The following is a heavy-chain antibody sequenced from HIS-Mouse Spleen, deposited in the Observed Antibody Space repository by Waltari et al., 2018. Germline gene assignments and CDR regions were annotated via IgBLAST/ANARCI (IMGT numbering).Heavy chain of an antibody. CDR1: GYTFTSYY. J-gene: IGHJ3*02. V-gene: IGHV1-8*01. Sequence: QVQLVQSGAEVKKPGASVKVSCKASGYTFTSYYINWVRQATGQGPEWMGWMNPNSGNTGYAQKFQGRVTMTRNTSISTAYMELSSLRSEDTAVYYCARWEYCSGGSCQSAFDIWGQGTMVTVSS. CDR3: ARWEYCSGGSCQSAFDI. D-gene: IGHD2-15*01. CDR2: MNPNSGNT.